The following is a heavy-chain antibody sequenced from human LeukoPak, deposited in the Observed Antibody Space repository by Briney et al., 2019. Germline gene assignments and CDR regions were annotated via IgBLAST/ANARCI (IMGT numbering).Heavy chain of an antibody. CDR1: GYSFTSYW. V-gene: IGHV5-51*01. CDR3: ARLEESSSWASYYDYYYMDV. CDR2: IYPGDSNT. D-gene: IGHD6-13*01. Sequence: GESPKISCKGSGYSFTSYWIGWVRQMPGKGLEWMGIIYPGDSNTRYSPSFQGQVTISADKSISTAYLQWSSLKASDTAMYYCARLEESSSWASYYDYYYMDVWGKGTTVTISS. J-gene: IGHJ6*03.